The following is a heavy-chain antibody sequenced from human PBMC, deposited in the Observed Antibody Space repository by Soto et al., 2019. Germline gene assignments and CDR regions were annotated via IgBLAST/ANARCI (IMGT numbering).Heavy chain of an antibody. CDR2: IYHSGST. CDR3: ARGSPMVRGVVGFDY. CDR1: GGSISSGGYS. J-gene: IGHJ4*02. Sequence: LSLTCAVSGGSISSGGYSWSWIRQPPGKGLEWIGYIYHSGSTYYNPSLKSRVTISVDRSKNQFSLKLSSVTAADTAVYYCARGSPMVRGVVGFDYWGQGTLVTVSS. V-gene: IGHV4-30-2*01. D-gene: IGHD3-10*01.